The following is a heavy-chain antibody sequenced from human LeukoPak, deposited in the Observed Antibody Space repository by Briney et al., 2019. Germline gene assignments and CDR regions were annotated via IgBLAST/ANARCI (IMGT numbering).Heavy chain of an antibody. J-gene: IGHJ3*02. CDR2: IIPIFGTA. D-gene: IGHD2-2*02. CDR1: GGTFSSYA. CDR3: ARDRDCSSTSCYRDAFDI. V-gene: IGHV1-69*05. Sequence: GASVKISCKDSGGTFSSYAISWVRQAPGQGLEWMGGIIPIFGTANYAQKFQGRVTITTDESTSTAYMELSSLRSEDTAVYYCARDRDCSSTSCYRDAFDIWGQGTMVTVSS.